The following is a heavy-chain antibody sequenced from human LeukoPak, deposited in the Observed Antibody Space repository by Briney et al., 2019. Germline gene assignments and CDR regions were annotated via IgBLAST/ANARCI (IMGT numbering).Heavy chain of an antibody. CDR1: GGSFSGYY. J-gene: IGHJ4*02. CDR3: AGGDYVGLSTFYFDY. V-gene: IGHV4-34*01. Sequence: PSETLSLTCAVYGGSFSGYYWSWIRQPPGKGLEWIGEINHSGSTNYNPSLKSRVTISVDTSKNQFSLKLSSVTAADTAVYYCAGGDYVGLSTFYFDYWGQGTLVTVSS. D-gene: IGHD4-17*01. CDR2: INHSGST.